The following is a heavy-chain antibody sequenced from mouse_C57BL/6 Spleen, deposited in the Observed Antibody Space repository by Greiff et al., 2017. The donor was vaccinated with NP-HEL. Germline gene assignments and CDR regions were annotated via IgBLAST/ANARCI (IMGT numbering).Heavy chain of an antibody. CDR1: GYTFTSYW. D-gene: IGHD1-1*01. V-gene: IGHV1-69*01. CDR2: IDPSDSYT. J-gene: IGHJ1*03. Sequence: VQLQQSGAELVMPGASVKLSCKASGYTFTSYWMHWVKQRPGQGLEWIGEIDPSDSYTNYNQKFKGKSTLTVDKSSSTAYMQLSSLTSEDSAVYYCARRGLNYYGSSSHWYFDVWGTGTTVTVSS. CDR3: ARRGLNYYGSSSHWYFDV.